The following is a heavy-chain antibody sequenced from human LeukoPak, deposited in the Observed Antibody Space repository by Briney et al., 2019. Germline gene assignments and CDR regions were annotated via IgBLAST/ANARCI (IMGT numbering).Heavy chain of an antibody. CDR1: GFTFSSYG. D-gene: IGHD2-21*01. J-gene: IGHJ4*02. Sequence: QPGGSLRLSCAASGFTFSSYGMHWVRQAPGKGLEWVAVISYDGSNKYYADSVKGRFTISRDNSKNTLYLQMNSLRAEDTAVYCCAKDRPISEWGQGTLVTVSS. CDR2: ISYDGSNK. CDR3: AKDRPISE. V-gene: IGHV3-30*18.